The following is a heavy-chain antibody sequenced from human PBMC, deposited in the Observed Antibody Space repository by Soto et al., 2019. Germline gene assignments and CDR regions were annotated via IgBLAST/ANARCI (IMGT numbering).Heavy chain of an antibody. CDR2: INPSGGST. CDR3: AREGEDTATRSWFDP. Sequence: ASVKVSCKASGYTFTSYYMHWVRQAPGQGLEWMGIINPSGGSTSYAQKFQGRVTMTRDTSTSTVYMELSSVTAADTAVYYCAREGEDTATRSWFDPWGQGTLVTVSS. J-gene: IGHJ5*02. D-gene: IGHD5-18*01. CDR1: GYTFTSYY. V-gene: IGHV1-46*01.